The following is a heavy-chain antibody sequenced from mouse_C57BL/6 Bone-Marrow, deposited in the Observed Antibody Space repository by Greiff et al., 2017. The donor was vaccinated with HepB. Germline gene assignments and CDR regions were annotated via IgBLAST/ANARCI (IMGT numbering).Heavy chain of an antibody. J-gene: IGHJ3*01. CDR3: VRRTAGVDPDSD. V-gene: IGHV5-6*01. Sequence: EVHLVESGGDLVKPGGSLKLSCAASGFTFSSYGMSWVRQTPDKRLEWVATISSGGSYTYYHDSVKGKFTFTGDKSENTPYLQMRSLTSEDTAMYYCVRRTAGVDPDSDWGQGTMVTVSA. CDR2: ISSGGSYT. CDR1: GFTFSSYG. D-gene: IGHD3-3*01.